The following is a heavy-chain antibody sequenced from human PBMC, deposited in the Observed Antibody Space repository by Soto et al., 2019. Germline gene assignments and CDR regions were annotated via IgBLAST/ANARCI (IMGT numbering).Heavy chain of an antibody. J-gene: IGHJ4*02. D-gene: IGHD2-2*01. Sequence: GGSLRLSCAASGFTFSSYGMHWVRQAPGKGLEWVAVIWYDGSNKYYADSVKGRFTISRDNSKNTLYLQMNSLRAKDTAVYYCARDYCTSCYVFDFWGQGTLVTVSS. CDR3: ARDYCTSCYVFDF. CDR2: IWYDGSNK. CDR1: GFTFSSYG. V-gene: IGHV3-33*01.